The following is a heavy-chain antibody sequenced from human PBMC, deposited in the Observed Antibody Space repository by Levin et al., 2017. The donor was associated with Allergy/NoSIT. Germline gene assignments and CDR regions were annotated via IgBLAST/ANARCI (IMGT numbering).Heavy chain of an antibody. D-gene: IGHD3-10*01. J-gene: IGHJ4*02. CDR3: VDYGSGSYHYFDY. CDR1: GFTFSNAW. V-gene: IGHV3-15*01. CDR2: IKSKTDGGTT. Sequence: RSGGSLRLSCAASGFTFSNAWMSWVRQAPGKGLEWVGRIKSKTDGGTTDYAAPVKGRFTISRDDSKNTLYLQMNSLKTEDTAVYYCVDYGSGSYHYFDYWGQGTLVTVSS.